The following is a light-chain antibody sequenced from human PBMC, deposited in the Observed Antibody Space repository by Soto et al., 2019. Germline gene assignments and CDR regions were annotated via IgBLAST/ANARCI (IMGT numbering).Light chain of an antibody. V-gene: IGKV1-5*03. Sequence: DIQMTQSPSTLSASVGDRVTITCRASQSISSWLAWYQQKPGKAPKLLIYKASSVDSGVPTRFSGSGSGTEFTLTISRLQPDDFATYYGQQYNSLWTFGQGTKVEIK. J-gene: IGKJ1*01. CDR2: KAS. CDR3: QQYNSLWT. CDR1: QSISSW.